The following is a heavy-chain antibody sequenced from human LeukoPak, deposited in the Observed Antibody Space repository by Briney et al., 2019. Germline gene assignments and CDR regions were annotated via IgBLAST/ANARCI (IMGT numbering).Heavy chain of an antibody. V-gene: IGHV4-30-2*01. Sequence: SETLSLTCTVSGGSISSGGYYWSWIRQPPGKGLEWIGYIYHSGSTYYNPSLKSRVTISVDRSKNQFSLKLSSVTAADTAVYYCASELIFGVDKAKFDPWGQGTLVTVSS. J-gene: IGHJ5*02. CDR3: ASELIFGVDKAKFDP. D-gene: IGHD3-3*01. CDR2: IYHSGST. CDR1: GGSISSGGYY.